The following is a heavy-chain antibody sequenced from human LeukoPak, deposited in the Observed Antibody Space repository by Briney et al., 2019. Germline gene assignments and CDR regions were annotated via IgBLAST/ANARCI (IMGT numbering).Heavy chain of an antibody. Sequence: SETLSLTCTVSGGSISSSSYYWGWIRQPPGKGLEWIGSIYYSGSTYYNPSLKSRVTISVDTSKNQFSLKLTSVTAADTAVYYCARGPYKYDGSGAFDIWGQGTMVTVSS. J-gene: IGHJ3*02. CDR3: ARGPYKYDGSGAFDI. CDR1: GGSISSSSYY. D-gene: IGHD3-22*01. V-gene: IGHV4-39*07. CDR2: IYYSGST.